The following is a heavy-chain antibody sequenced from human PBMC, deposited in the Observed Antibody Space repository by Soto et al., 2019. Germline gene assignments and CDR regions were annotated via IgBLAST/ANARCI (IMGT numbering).Heavy chain of an antibody. CDR1: GGSISSGDYY. J-gene: IGHJ6*02. V-gene: IGHV4-30-4*01. Sequence: SETLSLTCTVSGGSISSGDYYWSWIRQPPGKGLEWIGYIYYSGSTYYNPPLKSRVTISIATSKNQFSLNLNSVTAADSAVYYCARRPYYYYYGMDVWGQGTTVTVSS. CDR3: ARRPYYYYYGMDV. CDR2: IYYSGST.